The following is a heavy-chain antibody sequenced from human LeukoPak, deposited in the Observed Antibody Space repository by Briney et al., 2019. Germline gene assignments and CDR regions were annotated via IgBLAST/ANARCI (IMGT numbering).Heavy chain of an antibody. CDR1: GGSISSSNW. CDR3: ARHPSHSGSYLRWFDP. D-gene: IGHD1-26*01. Sequence: PSGTLSLTCAVSGGSISSSNWWSWVRQPPGKGLEWIGEIYHSGSTNHNPSLKSRITISVDTSKNQFSLKLSSVTAADTAVYYCARHPSHSGSYLRWFDPWGQGTLVTVSS. V-gene: IGHV4-4*02. J-gene: IGHJ5*02. CDR2: IYHSGST.